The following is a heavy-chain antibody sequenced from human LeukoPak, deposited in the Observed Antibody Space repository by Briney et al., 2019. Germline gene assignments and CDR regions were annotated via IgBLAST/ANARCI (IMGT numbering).Heavy chain of an antibody. CDR1: GFTFGSYS. Sequence: PGGSLRLSCAASGFTFGSYSMNWVRQAPGKGLEWVSAISGSGGGTYYADSVKGRFTISRDNSKNTLYLQMNTLRAEDTAVYYCAKANNRGSLGDYWGQGTLVTVSS. V-gene: IGHV3-23*01. J-gene: IGHJ4*02. D-gene: IGHD3-10*01. CDR2: ISGSGGGT. CDR3: AKANNRGSLGDY.